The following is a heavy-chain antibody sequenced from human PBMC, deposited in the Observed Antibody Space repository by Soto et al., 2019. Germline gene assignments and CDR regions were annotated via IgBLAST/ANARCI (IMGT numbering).Heavy chain of an antibody. D-gene: IGHD5-18*01. CDR3: ASHSYGTAKYYYGRDV. CDR2: IIPIFGTA. V-gene: IGHV1-69*12. J-gene: IGHJ6*02. CDR1: GGTFSSYA. Sequence: QVQLVQSGAEVKKSGSSVKVSCKASGGTFSSYAISWVRQAPGQGLEWMGGIIPIFGTADYAQKFQGRVTHTADESTSPAHMGLSSLRSEDTAVYYWASHSYGTAKYYYGRDVWGPGTTVTVSS.